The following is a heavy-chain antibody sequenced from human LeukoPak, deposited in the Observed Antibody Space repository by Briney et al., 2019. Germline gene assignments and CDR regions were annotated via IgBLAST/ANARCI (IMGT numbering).Heavy chain of an antibody. V-gene: IGHV4-39*01. CDR2: IYYSGST. Sequence: SEALSLTCTVSGGSISSSSYYWGWIRQPPGKGLEWIRSIYYSGSTYYNPSLKSRVTISVDTSKNQFSLKLSSVTAADTAVYYCASRVDSTSWLYYFDYGGQGTLVTVSS. CDR3: ASRVDSTSWLYYFDY. CDR1: GGSISSSSYY. J-gene: IGHJ4*02. D-gene: IGHD6-13*01.